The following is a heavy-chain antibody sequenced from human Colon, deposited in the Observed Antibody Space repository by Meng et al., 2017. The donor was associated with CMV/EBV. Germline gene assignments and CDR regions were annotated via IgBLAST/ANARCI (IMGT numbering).Heavy chain of an antibody. Sequence: GGSLRLSCAASGFAFSDYYMTWIRQAPGKGLERISYISGSGSAIYYADSVKGRFTISRDNAKSSLYLQMNSPRAEDTAVYYCARDCSVTSCYNPINSYYYFYGMDVWGQGAAVTVSS. CDR1: GFAFSDYY. J-gene: IGHJ6*02. D-gene: IGHD2-2*02. CDR3: ARDCSVTSCYNPINSYYYFYGMDV. CDR2: ISGSGSAI. V-gene: IGHV3-11*01.